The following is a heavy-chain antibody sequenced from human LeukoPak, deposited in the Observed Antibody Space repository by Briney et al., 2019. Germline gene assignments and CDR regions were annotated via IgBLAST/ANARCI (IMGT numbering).Heavy chain of an antibody. V-gene: IGHV3-11*01. CDR2: ISNSASTI. CDR1: GFTFSDYY. J-gene: IGHJ5*02. D-gene: IGHD3-10*01. Sequence: GGSLRLSCAASGFTFSDYYMSWIRQAPGKGLEWISYISNSASTIYYADSVRGRFTISRDNAKNSLYLQMNSLRAEDTAVYYCARVDGSGSYYNRWFDPWGQGTLVTVSS. CDR3: ARVDGSGSYYNRWFDP.